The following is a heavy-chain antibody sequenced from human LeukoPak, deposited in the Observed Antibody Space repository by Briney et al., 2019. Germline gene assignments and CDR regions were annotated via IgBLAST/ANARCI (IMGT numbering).Heavy chain of an antibody. CDR2: FYYSGST. J-gene: IGHJ6*02. D-gene: IGHD4-17*01. V-gene: IGHV4-59*01. CDR1: GGSISSYY. Sequence: SETLSLTCTVSGGSISSYYWSWIRQPPGKGLEWIGYFYYSGSTNYNPSLKSRVTISVDTSKNQFSLKLSSVTAADTAVYYCARVYGDPTYYYYYGMDVWGQGTTVTVSS. CDR3: ARVYGDPTYYYYYGMDV.